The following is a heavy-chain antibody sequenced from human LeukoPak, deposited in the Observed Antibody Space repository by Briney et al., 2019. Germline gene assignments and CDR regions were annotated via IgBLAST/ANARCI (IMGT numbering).Heavy chain of an antibody. D-gene: IGHD3-10*01. V-gene: IGHV3-30*02. Sequence: SCKASGYTFTSYGMHWVRQAPGKGLEWVAFIRYDGSNKYYADSVKGRFTISRDNSKNTLYLQMNSLRAEDTAVYYCAKDISMVYYGSGSYSWGQGTLVTVSS. CDR2: IRYDGSNK. CDR3: AKDISMVYYGSGSYS. J-gene: IGHJ4*02. CDR1: GYTFTSYG.